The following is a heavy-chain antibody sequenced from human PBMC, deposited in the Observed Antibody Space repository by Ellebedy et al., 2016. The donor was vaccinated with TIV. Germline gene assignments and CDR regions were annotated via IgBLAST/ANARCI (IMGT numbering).Heavy chain of an antibody. Sequence: ASVKVSCKASGYTFTSYGISWVRQAPGQGLEWMGWISAYNGNTNYAQKLQGRVTMTTDTSTSTAYMELRSLRSDDTAVYYCARDRIFGGPYYYYGMDVWGQGTTVTVSS. J-gene: IGHJ6*02. CDR2: ISAYNGNT. CDR3: ARDRIFGGPYYYYGMDV. CDR1: GYTFTSYG. V-gene: IGHV1-18*04. D-gene: IGHD3-10*01.